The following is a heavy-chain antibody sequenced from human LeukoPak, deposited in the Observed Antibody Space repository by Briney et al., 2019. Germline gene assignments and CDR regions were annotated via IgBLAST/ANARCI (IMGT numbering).Heavy chain of an antibody. V-gene: IGHV4-34*01. Sequence: PSETLSLTCAVYGGSFSGYYWSWIRQPPGKGLEWIGEINHSGSTNYNPSLKSRVTISVDTSKNQFSLKLSSVTAADTAVYYCARAGHYTYYYDRSGLMGALDIWGQGTMVTVSS. J-gene: IGHJ3*02. CDR3: ARAGHYTYYYDRSGLMGALDI. D-gene: IGHD3-22*01. CDR2: INHSGST. CDR1: GGSFSGYY.